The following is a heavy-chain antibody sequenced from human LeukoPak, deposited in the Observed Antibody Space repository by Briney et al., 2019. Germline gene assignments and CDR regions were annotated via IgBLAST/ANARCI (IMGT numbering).Heavy chain of an antibody. V-gene: IGHV3-7*01. CDR3: ARDYYGSGSYYNLQLA. CDR1: GFTFSSYW. CDR2: IKQDGSEK. J-gene: IGHJ5*02. D-gene: IGHD3-10*01. Sequence: PGGSLRLSCAASGFTFSSYWMSWVRQAPGKGLEWVANIKQDGSEKYYVDSVKGRFTISRDNAKNSPYLRMNSLRAEDTAVYYCARDYYGSGSYYNLQLAWGQGTLVTVSS.